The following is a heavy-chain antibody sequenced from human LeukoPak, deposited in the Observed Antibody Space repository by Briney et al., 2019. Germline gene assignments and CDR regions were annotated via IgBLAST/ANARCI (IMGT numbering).Heavy chain of an antibody. D-gene: IGHD5-24*01. Sequence: SGGSLRLSCAASGFTGSSNYTSWVRQAPGKELEWVSIISGGGGTYYTDSVKDRFTISRDNSKSTLYLQMKSLRAEDTAVYYCASRDKGYYYGLDVWGQGTTVIVSS. CDR1: GFTGSSNY. CDR3: ASRDKGYYYGLDV. V-gene: IGHV3-66*01. CDR2: ISGGGGT. J-gene: IGHJ6*02.